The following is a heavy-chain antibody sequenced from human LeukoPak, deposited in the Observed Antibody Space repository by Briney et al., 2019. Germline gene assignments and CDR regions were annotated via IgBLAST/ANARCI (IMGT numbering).Heavy chain of an antibody. V-gene: IGHV4-59*08. Sequence: SETLSLTCTVSGGSISSYYWSWIRQPPGKGLEWIGYIYYSGSTNYNPSLKSRVIISVDTSKNQFSLKLSSVTAADTTVYYCAGTAPDWFDPWGQGTLVTVSS. CDR1: GGSISSYY. CDR2: IYYSGST. J-gene: IGHJ5*02. CDR3: AGTAPDWFDP.